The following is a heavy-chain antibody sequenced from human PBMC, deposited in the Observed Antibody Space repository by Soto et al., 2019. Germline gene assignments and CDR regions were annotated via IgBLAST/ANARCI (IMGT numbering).Heavy chain of an antibody. CDR1: GYSFTSYW. V-gene: IGHV5-51*01. CDR2: IYPGDSDT. D-gene: IGHD1-20*01. Sequence: ESLKISCKGSGYSFTSYWIGWARQMPEKGLEWMGIIYPGDSDTRYSPSFQGQVTISPDKSISTAYLQWSSLKASDTAMYYCAITATSGKNHYGMDCWGNMTTGTGSS. CDR3: AITATSGKNHYGMDC. J-gene: IGHJ6*04.